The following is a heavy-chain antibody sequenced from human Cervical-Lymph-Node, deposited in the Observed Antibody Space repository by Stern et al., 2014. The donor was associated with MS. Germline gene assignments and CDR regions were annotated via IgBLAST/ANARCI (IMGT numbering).Heavy chain of an antibody. CDR1: GYTFINHY. CDR2: INPRGGSA. Sequence: VQLVQSGAEVKKPGASVKVSCKASGYTFINHYIHWVRQAPGQGLEWMGIINPRGGSATYARTFQGRVNMASDTSTTTVYMELSSLTSEDTAVYYCARALRLAAGYNRFDPWGQGTLVTVSS. D-gene: IGHD1-1*01. CDR3: ARALRLAAGYNRFDP. J-gene: IGHJ5*02. V-gene: IGHV1-46*01.